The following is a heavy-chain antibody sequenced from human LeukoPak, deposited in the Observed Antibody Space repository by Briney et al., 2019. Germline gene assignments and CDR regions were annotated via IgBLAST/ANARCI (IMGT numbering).Heavy chain of an antibody. J-gene: IGHJ4*02. CDR3: ARLGSGELDIDY. CDR2: ISSNGGST. D-gene: IGHD1-26*01. V-gene: IGHV3-64*01. Sequence: PGGSLRLSCAASGFTFSSYAMHWVRQAPGKGLEYVSVISSNGGSTYYANSVKGRFTISRDNSKNTLYLQMGSLRAEDMAVYYCARLGSGELDIDYWGQGTLVTVSS. CDR1: GFTFSSYA.